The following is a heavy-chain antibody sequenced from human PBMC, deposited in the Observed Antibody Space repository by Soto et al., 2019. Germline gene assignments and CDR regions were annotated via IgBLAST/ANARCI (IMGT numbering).Heavy chain of an antibody. CDR3: AKDKGPSVGATPGYYYQGLDV. D-gene: IGHD2-15*01. CDR2: ISGSGGNI. CDR1: GFTFRSYA. V-gene: IGHV3-23*01. Sequence: GSLRLSCAAYGFTFRSYAMSWVRQAPRKGLEWVSAISGSGGNIYYADSVKGRFTISRDNSKNTLYLEMNSLRAEDTAVYYCAKDKGPSVGATPGYYYQGLDVWGQGTTVTVSS. J-gene: IGHJ6*02.